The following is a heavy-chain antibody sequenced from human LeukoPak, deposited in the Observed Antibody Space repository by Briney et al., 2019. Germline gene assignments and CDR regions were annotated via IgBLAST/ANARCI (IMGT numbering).Heavy chain of an antibody. D-gene: IGHD4-11*01. CDR1: GGSFSGYY. CDR2: INYSGST. Sequence: SETLSLTCAVYGGSFSGYYWSWIRQPPGKGLEWIGEINYSGSTNYNPSLKSRVTISVDTSKNQFSLKLSSVTAADTAVYYCARGDYSNSYYFDYWGQGTLVTVSS. J-gene: IGHJ4*02. CDR3: ARGDYSNSYYFDY. V-gene: IGHV4-34*01.